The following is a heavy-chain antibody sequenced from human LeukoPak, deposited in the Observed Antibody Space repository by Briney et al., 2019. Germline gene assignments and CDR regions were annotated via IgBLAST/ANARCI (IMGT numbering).Heavy chain of an antibody. CDR2: ISDSGGRT. J-gene: IGHJ4*02. D-gene: IGHD3-10*01. CDR1: GFSFSSYA. Sequence: GGSLRLSCAASGFSFSSYALSWVRQAPGRGLEWVSAISDSGGRTYYADFVKGRFTIFRDNSENTLFLQMSSLRAEDTATYYCAKHYGSGTYYNYFTYCGQGTLVSVSS. V-gene: IGHV3-23*01. CDR3: AKHYGSGTYYNYFTY.